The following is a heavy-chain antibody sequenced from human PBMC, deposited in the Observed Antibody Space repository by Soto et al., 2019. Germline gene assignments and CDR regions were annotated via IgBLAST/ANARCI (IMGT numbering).Heavy chain of an antibody. Sequence: SVKVSCKASGYTFTDYYMHWVRQAPGQGLEWMGGILPVFGTPHYAQKFQGRVTIRADESTSTAYMELSSLRSEDTAVYYCARERTRGFDPWGQGTLVTVSS. J-gene: IGHJ5*02. V-gene: IGHV1-69*13. CDR3: ARERTRGFDP. CDR1: GYTFTDYY. CDR2: ILPVFGTP.